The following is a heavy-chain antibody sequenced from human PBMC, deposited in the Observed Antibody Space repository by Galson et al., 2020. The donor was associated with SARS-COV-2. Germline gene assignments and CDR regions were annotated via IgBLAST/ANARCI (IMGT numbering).Heavy chain of an antibody. V-gene: IGHV2-5*02. J-gene: IGHJ5*02. CDR1: GFSLSTVGMG. CDR3: AHIDGQLLNGGLLNWFDP. CDR2: IYWDDDK. Sequence: SGPTLVKPTETLTLTCTVSGFSLSTVGMGVAWIRQPPGKALEWLALIYWDDDKRYSPSVKTRLTITKDTSKNQVVLTMTNVDPMDAGTYYCAHIDGQLLNGGLLNWFDPWGQGTLVTVSS. D-gene: IGHD1-26*01.